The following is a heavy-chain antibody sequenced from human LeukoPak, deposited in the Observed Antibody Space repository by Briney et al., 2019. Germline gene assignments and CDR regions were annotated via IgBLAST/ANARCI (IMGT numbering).Heavy chain of an antibody. V-gene: IGHV4-59*01. CDR3: ARDNWNYGSSMDV. Sequence: SEALSLTCSVSGGSISSYYWSWIRQPPGKGLEWIGYIYYSGSTNYNPSLKSRVTVSVDTSKNQFSLKLSSVTAADTAVYYCARDNWNYGSSMDVWGQGTTVTVSS. CDR2: IYYSGST. D-gene: IGHD1-7*01. CDR1: GGSISSYY. J-gene: IGHJ6*02.